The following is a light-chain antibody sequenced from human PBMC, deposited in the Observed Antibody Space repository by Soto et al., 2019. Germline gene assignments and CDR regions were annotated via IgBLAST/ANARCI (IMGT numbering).Light chain of an antibody. CDR1: QGISSG. V-gene: IGKV1-13*02. J-gene: IGKJ3*01. CDR2: DAS. Sequence: ATQLTQSPPSLSASVGDRVTIACRASQGISSGLGWYQQKPGKPPKLLIYDASALESGVPSRFSGSVSGTDFTLTISSLQPEDVAAYYCQQFSSYPLPFGPGTKVNIK. CDR3: QQFSSYPLP.